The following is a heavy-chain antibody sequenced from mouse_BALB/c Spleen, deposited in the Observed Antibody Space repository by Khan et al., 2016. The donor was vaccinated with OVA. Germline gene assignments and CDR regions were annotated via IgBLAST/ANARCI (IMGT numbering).Heavy chain of an antibody. CDR3: ARQPYYHYNIMDY. V-gene: IGHV2-6-1*01. Sequence: QVRLQQSGPGLVAPSQSLSITCTISGFSLTSYGVHWVRQPPGKGLEWLVVIWSDGSTTYNSALKSRLTISKDNSKNQVFLKMNSLQTDDTAVYFCARQPYYHYNIMDYWGQGTSVTGSS. D-gene: IGHD2-10*01. CDR2: IWSDGST. CDR1: GFSLTSYG. J-gene: IGHJ4*01.